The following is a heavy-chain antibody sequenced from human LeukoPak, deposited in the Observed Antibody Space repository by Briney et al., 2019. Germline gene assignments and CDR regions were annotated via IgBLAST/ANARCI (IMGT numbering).Heavy chain of an antibody. J-gene: IGHJ4*02. Sequence: GGSLRLSCAASGVTFSRFWMKWVRQAPGKGLQWVANIQDNGNEKNYVDSVKGRFTISRDNAKNSLYLQMNSLRAEDTAVYYCATYSRDWTGIEYWGQGTLVTVSP. CDR3: ATYSRDWTGIEY. CDR2: IQDNGNEK. D-gene: IGHD3/OR15-3a*01. V-gene: IGHV3-7*02. CDR1: GVTFSRFW.